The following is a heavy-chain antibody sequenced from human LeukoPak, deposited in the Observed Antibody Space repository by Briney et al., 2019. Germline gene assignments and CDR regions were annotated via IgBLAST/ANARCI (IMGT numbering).Heavy chain of an antibody. J-gene: IGHJ4*02. CDR2: IKKDGTYR. V-gene: IGHV3-74*01. CDR3: ARDGDVYGIDY. Sequence: GVSLRLSCVVSGFTFSGNWMHWVRQGPGKGLMCVARIKKDGTYRDYADSVKGRFTISRDNAKNTLFLQMDSLRDEDTAVYYCARDGDVYGIDYWGQGTLVTVSS. D-gene: IGHD2-21*02. CDR1: GFTFSGNW.